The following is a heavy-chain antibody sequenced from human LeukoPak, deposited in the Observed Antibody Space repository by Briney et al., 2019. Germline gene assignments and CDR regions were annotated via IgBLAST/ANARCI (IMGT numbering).Heavy chain of an antibody. D-gene: IGHD3-22*01. CDR3: ARGRYYDSSGPIDY. Sequence: PGGSLRPSCAASGFTFSSYAMHWVRQAPGKGLEWVAVISYDGSNKYYADSVKGRFTISRDNSKNTLYLQMNSLRAEDTAVYYCARGRYYDSSGPIDYWGQGTLVTGSS. CDR2: ISYDGSNK. J-gene: IGHJ4*02. V-gene: IGHV3-30-3*01. CDR1: GFTFSSYA.